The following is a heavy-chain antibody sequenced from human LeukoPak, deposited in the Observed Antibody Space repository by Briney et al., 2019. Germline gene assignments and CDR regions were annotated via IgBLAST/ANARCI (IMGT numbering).Heavy chain of an antibody. Sequence: GGSLRLSCVVSGFTFSSYGMHWVRQAPGKGLEWVAVIWYDGSNKNYADSVKGRFTISRDSSKNSLYLQMNSLRVEDTAVYYCARSSIAYGSDYWGQGTLVTVSS. V-gene: IGHV3-33*01. J-gene: IGHJ4*02. CDR3: ARSSIAYGSDY. CDR1: GFTFSSYG. CDR2: IWYDGSNK. D-gene: IGHD4-17*01.